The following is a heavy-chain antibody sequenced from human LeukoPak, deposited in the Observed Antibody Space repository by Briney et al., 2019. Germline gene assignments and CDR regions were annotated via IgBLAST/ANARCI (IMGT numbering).Heavy chain of an antibody. CDR2: IGTAGDT. V-gene: IGHV3-13*04. CDR3: ARGALGFDY. J-gene: IGHJ4*02. CDR1: GFTFSSYD. Sequence: GGSLRLSCAASGFTFSSYDIQWVRKATGRGLKWVSSIGTAGDTYYAGSVKGRFTLSRENAKKSSYLQMNNLGAGDTAIYYCARGALGFDYWGQGALVTVSS.